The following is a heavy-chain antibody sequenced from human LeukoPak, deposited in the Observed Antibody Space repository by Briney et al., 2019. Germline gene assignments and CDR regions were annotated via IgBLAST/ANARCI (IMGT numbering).Heavy chain of an antibody. CDR2: INQDGSEK. CDR3: ARDQYDYVWGSYRWLNAFDI. D-gene: IGHD3-16*02. V-gene: IGHV3-7*01. Sequence: GGSLRLSCAASGFTFSSYWMTWVRQAPAKGLEWVANINQDGSEKYYVGSVKGRFTISRDNAKNSLYLQMNSLRAEDTAVYYCARDQYDYVWGSYRWLNAFDIWGQGTMVTVSS. J-gene: IGHJ3*02. CDR1: GFTFSSYW.